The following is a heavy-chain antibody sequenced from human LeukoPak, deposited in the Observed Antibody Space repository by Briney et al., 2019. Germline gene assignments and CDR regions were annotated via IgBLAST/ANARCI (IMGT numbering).Heavy chain of an antibody. CDR1: GFTFSNAW. D-gene: IGHD2-15*01. CDR2: IKSKTDGGTT. J-gene: IGHJ4*02. CDR3: TTQRYCSGGSCSDY. V-gene: IGHV3-15*01. Sequence: GGSLRLSCAASGFTFSNAWMSWARQAPGKGLEWVGRIKSKTDGGTTDYAAPVKGRFTISRDDSKNTLYLQMNSLKTEDTAVYYCTTQRYCSGGSCSDYWGQGTLVTVSS.